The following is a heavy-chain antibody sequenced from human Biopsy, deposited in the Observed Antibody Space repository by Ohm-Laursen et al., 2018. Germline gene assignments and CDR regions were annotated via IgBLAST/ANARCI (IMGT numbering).Heavy chain of an antibody. CDR1: GDSISSYY. Sequence: SETLSLTWPVSGDSISSYYWSWIRQPPGKGLEWIGHVYYTGSTDYNPSLQSRVTISVDTSKNHFSLRLRSVTPADTAIYYCARDRGYYSDRTVPGYFDLWGRGTLVTVSS. CDR2: VYYTGST. D-gene: IGHD3-22*01. CDR3: ARDRGYYSDRTVPGYFDL. V-gene: IGHV4-59*01. J-gene: IGHJ2*01.